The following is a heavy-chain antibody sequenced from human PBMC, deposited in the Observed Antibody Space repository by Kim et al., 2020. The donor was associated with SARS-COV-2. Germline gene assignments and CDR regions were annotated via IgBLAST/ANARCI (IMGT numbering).Heavy chain of an antibody. CDR2: IWYDGSNI. V-gene: IGHV3-33*01. CDR1: GFTFSTYG. CDR3: ARDKGLTMVRGGTYYFDS. J-gene: IGHJ4*02. D-gene: IGHD3-10*01. Sequence: GGSLRLSCVASGFTFSTYGMHWVRQAPGKGLEWVAIIWYDGSNIYYADPVKGRFTISRDNSKNTLYLQMDSLRAEDTAVYYCARDKGLTMVRGGTYYFDSWGQGTLVTVSS.